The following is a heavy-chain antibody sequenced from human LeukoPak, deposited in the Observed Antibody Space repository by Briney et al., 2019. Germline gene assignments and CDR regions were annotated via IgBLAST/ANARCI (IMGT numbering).Heavy chain of an antibody. Sequence: GGSLRLSCAASGFTFSTFWMHWVRQGPGKALVWVSRIKSDGTNTDYADSVKGRFTISRDNAKNTLYLQTNSLRTADTAVYFWVRAAGADFEYWGQGTLVTVSS. CDR1: GFTFSTFW. CDR3: VRAAGADFEY. V-gene: IGHV3-74*01. D-gene: IGHD1-26*01. J-gene: IGHJ4*02. CDR2: IKSDGTNT.